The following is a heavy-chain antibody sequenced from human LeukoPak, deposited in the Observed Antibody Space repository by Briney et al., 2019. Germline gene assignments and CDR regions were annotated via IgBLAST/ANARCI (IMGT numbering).Heavy chain of an antibody. J-gene: IGHJ4*02. Sequence: PGGSLRLSCAASGFTFSSYEMNWVRQAPGKGLEWVGFIRSKAYAGTTEYAASVKGRFTISRDDSKSIAYLQMNSLKTEDTAVYYCTRDRYSSSWYYFDYWGQGTLVTVSS. CDR1: GFTFSSYE. V-gene: IGHV3-49*04. CDR3: TRDRYSSSWYYFDY. CDR2: IRSKAYAGTT. D-gene: IGHD6-13*01.